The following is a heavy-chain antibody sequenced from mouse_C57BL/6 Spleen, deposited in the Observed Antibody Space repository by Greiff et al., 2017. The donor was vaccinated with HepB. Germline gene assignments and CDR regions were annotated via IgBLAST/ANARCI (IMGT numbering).Heavy chain of an antibody. CDR1: GYTFTEYT. V-gene: IGHV1-62-2*01. Sequence: QVQLKESGAELVKPGASVKLSCKASGYTFTEYTIHWVKQRSGQGLEWIGWFYPGSVSIKYNEKFKDKATLTADKSSSTVYMELSRLTSEDSAVYFCARHGYYYGSSSYAMDYWGQGTSVTVSS. CDR2: FYPGSVSI. CDR3: ARHGYYYGSSSYAMDY. D-gene: IGHD1-1*01. J-gene: IGHJ4*01.